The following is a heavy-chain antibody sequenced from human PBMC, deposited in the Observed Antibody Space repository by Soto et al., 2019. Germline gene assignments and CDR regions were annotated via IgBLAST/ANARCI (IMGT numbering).Heavy chain of an antibody. V-gene: IGHV4-30-4*01. CDR2: IYYSGST. J-gene: IGHJ4*02. CDR3: ARRDGYSNPFDY. CDR1: GGSISSGDYY. Sequence: QVQLQESGPGLVKPSQTLSLTCTVSGGSISSGDYYWSWIRQPPGKGLEWIGYIYYSGSTYYNPSLKSRVTISVDPSKTQFSLKLSSVTSADTAVYYCARRDGYSNPFDYWGQGTLVPVAS. D-gene: IGHD2-15*01.